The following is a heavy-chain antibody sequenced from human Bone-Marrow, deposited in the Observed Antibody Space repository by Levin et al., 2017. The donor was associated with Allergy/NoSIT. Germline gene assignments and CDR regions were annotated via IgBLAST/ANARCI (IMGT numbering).Heavy chain of an antibody. V-gene: IGHV3-30*18. CDR1: GFTFSSYG. J-gene: IGHJ4*02. Sequence: SCAASGFTFSSYGMHWVRQAPGKGLEWVAVISYDGSNKYYADSVKGRFTISRDNSKNTLYLQMNSLRAEDTAVYYCAKDGRTYYYDSSGHGIDYWGQGTLVTVSS. CDR3: AKDGRTYYYDSSGHGIDY. CDR2: ISYDGSNK. D-gene: IGHD3-22*01.